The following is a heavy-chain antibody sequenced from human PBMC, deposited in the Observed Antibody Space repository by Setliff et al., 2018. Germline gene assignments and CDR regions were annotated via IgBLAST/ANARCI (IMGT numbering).Heavy chain of an antibody. J-gene: IGHJ6*03. CDR1: GGSISSGGYY. CDR3: ARGSKSSTSSRNYYYMDV. D-gene: IGHD2-2*01. V-gene: IGHV4-31*03. Sequence: LSLTCTVSGGSISSGGYYWSWIRQHPGKGLEWIGYIYYSGSTYYNPSLKSRVTISVDTSKNQFSLKLSSVTAADTAVYYCARGSKSSTSSRNYYYMDVWGKGTTVTVSS. CDR2: IYYSGST.